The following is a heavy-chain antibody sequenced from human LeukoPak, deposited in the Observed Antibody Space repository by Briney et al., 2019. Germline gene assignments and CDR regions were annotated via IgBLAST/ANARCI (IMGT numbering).Heavy chain of an antibody. J-gene: IGHJ4*02. V-gene: IGHV3-43*01. D-gene: IGHD3-16*01. Sequence: GGSLRLSCAASGFTFDDYTMHWVRQAPGKGLEWVSLISWDGGSTYYADSVKGRFTIPRDNSKNSLYLQMNSLRTEDTALYYCAKDWGDGNYFDYWGQGTLVTVSS. CDR2: ISWDGGST. CDR1: GFTFDDYT. CDR3: AKDWGDGNYFDY.